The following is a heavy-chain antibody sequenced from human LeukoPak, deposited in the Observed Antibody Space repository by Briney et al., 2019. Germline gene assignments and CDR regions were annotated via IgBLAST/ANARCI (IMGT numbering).Heavy chain of an antibody. CDR1: GFTFSSYW. V-gene: IGHV3-7*01. CDR3: ARVAELLWFGDVDY. CDR2: IQQDGSQK. Sequence: PGGSLRLSCAASGFTFSSYWMSWVRQAPGKGLEWVANIQQDGSQKYYVDSVKGRFTISRDNAKNSLYLQMNSLRAEDTAVYYCARVAELLWFGDVDYWGQGTLVTVSS. D-gene: IGHD3-10*01. J-gene: IGHJ4*02.